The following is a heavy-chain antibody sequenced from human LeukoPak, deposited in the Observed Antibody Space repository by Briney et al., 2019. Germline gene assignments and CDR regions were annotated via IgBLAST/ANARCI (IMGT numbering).Heavy chain of an antibody. D-gene: IGHD4-23*01. CDR2: ISYDGSNK. V-gene: IGHV3-30*04. J-gene: IGHJ4*02. CDR1: GFTFSSYA. CDR3: ARDGGSTVVTRPFDY. Sequence: GRSLRLSCAASGFTFSSYAMHWVRQAPGKGLEWVAVISYDGSNKYYADSVKGRFTISRDNYKNTLYLQMNSLRAEDTAVYYCARDGGSTVVTRPFDYWGQGTLVTVSS.